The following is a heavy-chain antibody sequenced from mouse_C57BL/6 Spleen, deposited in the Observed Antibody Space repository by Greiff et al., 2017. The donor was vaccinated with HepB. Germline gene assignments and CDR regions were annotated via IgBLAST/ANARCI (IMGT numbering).Heavy chain of an antibody. CDR2: ISYDGSN. V-gene: IGHV3-6*01. J-gene: IGHJ2*01. CDR3: AREGGYDRGYFDY. CDR1: GYSITSGYY. D-gene: IGHD2-2*01. Sequence: EVKLMESGPGLVKPSQSLSLTCSVTGYSITSGYYWNWIRQFPGNKLEWMGYISYDGSNNYNPSLKNRISITRDTSKNQFFLKLNSVTTEDTATYYCAREGGYDRGYFDYWGQGTTLTVSS.